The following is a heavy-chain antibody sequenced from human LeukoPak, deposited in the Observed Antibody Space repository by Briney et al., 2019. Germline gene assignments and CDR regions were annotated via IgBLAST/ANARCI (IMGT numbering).Heavy chain of an antibody. CDR1: GGSISSSNYY. CDR3: ARTRYYYNSRSYGAPYYFDY. V-gene: IGHV4-39*01. CDR2: IYYSGNT. J-gene: IGHJ4*02. Sequence: YPSETLSLTCTISGGSISSSNYYWAWIRQPPGKGLEWIGSIYYSGNTYYNPSLKSRVTISVDTSKNQFSLKLSSVTAADTAVYYCARTRYYYNSRSYGAPYYFDYWGQGTLITVSS. D-gene: IGHD3-10*01.